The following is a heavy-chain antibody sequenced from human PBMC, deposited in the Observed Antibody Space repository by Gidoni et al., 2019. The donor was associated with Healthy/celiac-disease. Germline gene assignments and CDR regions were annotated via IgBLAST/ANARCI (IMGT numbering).Heavy chain of an antibody. J-gene: IGHJ4*02. CDR1: GFTFSSYS. CDR3: ARVSATYGDYEDY. D-gene: IGHD4-17*01. CDR2: ISSSSSTI. V-gene: IGHV3-48*01. Sequence: EVQLVESGGGLVQPGGSLSLSCSAPGFTFSSYSMNWVRQAPGKWLGWVSYISSSSSTIYYADSVKGRFTISRDNAKNSLYLQMNSLRAEDTAVYYCARVSATYGDYEDYWGQGTLVTVSS.